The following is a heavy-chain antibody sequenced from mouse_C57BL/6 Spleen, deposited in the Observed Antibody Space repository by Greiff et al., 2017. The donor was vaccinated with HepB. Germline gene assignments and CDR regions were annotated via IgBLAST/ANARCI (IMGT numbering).Heavy chain of an antibody. Sequence: VHVKQSGPELVKPGASVKMSCKASGYTFTDYYMHWVKQKPGKGLEWIGEIYPGSGNTYYNEKFKGKATLTADTSSSTAYMQLSSLTSEDSAVYFCARFAGDYYGSSYDYWGQGTTLTVSS. D-gene: IGHD1-1*01. V-gene: IGHV1-83*01. CDR3: RFAGDYYGSSYDY. CDR2: YPGSGNTY. CDR1: YTFTDYYM. J-gene: IGHJ2*01.